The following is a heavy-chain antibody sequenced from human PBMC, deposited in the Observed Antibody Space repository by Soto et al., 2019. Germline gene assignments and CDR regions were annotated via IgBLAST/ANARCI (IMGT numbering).Heavy chain of an antibody. CDR2: IIPILGIA. V-gene: IGHV1-69*02. CDR3: ARAYYDCWSGYSLDV. D-gene: IGHD3-3*01. CDR1: GGTFSSYT. J-gene: IGHJ6*03. Sequence: QVQLVQSGAEVKKPGSSVKVSCKASGGTFSSYTISWVRQAPGQGLEWMGRIIPILGIANYAQKFQGRVRITAEKSASTAYMELSSLRSEDTAVYYCARAYYDCWSGYSLDVWGKGTTVTVSS.